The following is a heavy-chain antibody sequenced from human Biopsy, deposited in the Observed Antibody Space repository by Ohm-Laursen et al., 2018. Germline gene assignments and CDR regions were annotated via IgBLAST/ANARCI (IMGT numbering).Heavy chain of an antibody. CDR2: INAKTGDT. D-gene: IGHD3-22*01. CDR3: TRGGYYYDSLAYYYWFDP. V-gene: IGHV1-2*02. CDR1: GYTFTGYH. Sequence: ASVKVSCKVSGYTFTGYHVHWVRQAPGQGLEWMGWINAKTGDTNYAQKFQGRVTMTRDTSISTAYVDLSSLRSDGTAVYYCTRGGYYYDSLAYYYWFDPWGQGTLVTVSS. J-gene: IGHJ5*02.